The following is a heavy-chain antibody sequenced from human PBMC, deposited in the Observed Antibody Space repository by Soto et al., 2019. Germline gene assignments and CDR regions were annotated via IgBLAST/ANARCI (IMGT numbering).Heavy chain of an antibody. V-gene: IGHV3-23*01. Sequence: GGSLRLSXAVSGFICSSYDMSWVRQAPGKGLEWVSTILVGGSTHYEDSVKGRFTISRDTSKNTVYLQMNSLTAGDTAFYYCAKATATSGGAFEIYGQGTMVTVSS. CDR2: ILVGGST. CDR3: AKATATSGGAFEI. D-gene: IGHD1-1*01. CDR1: GFICSSYD. J-gene: IGHJ3*02.